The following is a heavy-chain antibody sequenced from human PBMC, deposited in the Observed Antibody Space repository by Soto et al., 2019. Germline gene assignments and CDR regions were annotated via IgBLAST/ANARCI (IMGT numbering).Heavy chain of an antibody. CDR1: GGSFSGYY. CDR3: ARAGTPKPPEPGVVVPAASPVRAHGMDV. Sequence: KSSETLSLTCAVYGGSFSGYYWSWIRQPPGKGLEWIGEINHSGSTNYNPSLKSRVTISVDTSKNQFSLKLSSVTVADTAVYYCARAGTPKPPEPGVVVPAASPVRAHGMDVWGQGTTVTVSS. D-gene: IGHD2-2*01. V-gene: IGHV4-34*01. CDR2: INHSGST. J-gene: IGHJ6*02.